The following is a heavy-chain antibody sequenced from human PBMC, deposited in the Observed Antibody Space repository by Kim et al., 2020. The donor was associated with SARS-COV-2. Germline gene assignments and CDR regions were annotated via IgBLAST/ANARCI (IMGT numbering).Heavy chain of an antibody. CDR3: TRGGSGSSKEYFQF. Sequence: GGSLRLSCAASGFTFSDYYMDWVRQAPGKGLEWVGRSRDKTNRYTTEYAASVRGRFIISRDDSRNSLYLQMNSLKTEDMAVYYCTRGGSGSSKEYFQFWGQGTLAIVSS. CDR2: SRDKTNRYTT. CDR1: GFTFSDYY. V-gene: IGHV3-72*01. D-gene: IGHD3-10*01. J-gene: IGHJ1*01.